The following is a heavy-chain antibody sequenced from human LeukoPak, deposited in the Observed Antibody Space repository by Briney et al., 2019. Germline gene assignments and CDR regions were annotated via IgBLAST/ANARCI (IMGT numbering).Heavy chain of an antibody. CDR3: AMGTLADV. Sequence: GGSLRLSCAASRFTFKRIWLTWVRQAPGKGVEWVANIKEDGSEKWYGGSVKGRFTISRDNAKDSVYLQVNRQSAQDTAFYYCAMGTLADVWGPGTLVAVSS. CDR2: IKEDGSEK. D-gene: IGHD1-1*01. J-gene: IGHJ4*02. CDR1: RFTFKRIW. V-gene: IGHV3-7*05.